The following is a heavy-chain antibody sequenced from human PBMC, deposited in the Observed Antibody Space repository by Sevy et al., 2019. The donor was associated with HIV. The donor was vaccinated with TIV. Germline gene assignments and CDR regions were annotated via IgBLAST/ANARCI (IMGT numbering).Heavy chain of an antibody. Sequence: SETLSLTCTVSGDSITSGDYYWSWIRQPPGRGLEWIGNIYNSVTTHYHPSLKSRVIISGDTSRNQLSLKLNAVTAADTAVYYCARGILDTSMVPLYYYGMDVWGQGTTVTVSS. CDR2: IYNSVTT. J-gene: IGHJ6*02. V-gene: IGHV4-30-4*01. D-gene: IGHD5-18*01. CDR3: ARGILDTSMVPLYYYGMDV. CDR1: GDSITSGDYY.